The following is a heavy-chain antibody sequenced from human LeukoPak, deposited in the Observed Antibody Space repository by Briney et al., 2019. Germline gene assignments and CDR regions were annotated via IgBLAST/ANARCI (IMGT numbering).Heavy chain of an antibody. D-gene: IGHD2-15*01. V-gene: IGHV1-3*01. CDR2: INAGNGNT. CDR3: ARDYSLGINEGSGGSCYSCAFSWFDP. CDR1: GYTFTSYA. Sequence: GASVKVSCKASGYTFTSYAMHWVRQAPGQRLEWMGWINAGNGNTKYSQKFQGRVTITADESTSTAYMELSSLRSEDTAVYYCARDYSLGINEGSGGSCYSCAFSWFDPWGQGTLVTVSS. J-gene: IGHJ5*02.